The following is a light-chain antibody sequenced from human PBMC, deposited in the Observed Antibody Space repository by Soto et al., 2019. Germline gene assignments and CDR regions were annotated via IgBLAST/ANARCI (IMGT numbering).Light chain of an antibody. CDR2: AAS. CDR1: QGISSY. CDR3: QQLNSYPFT. V-gene: IGKV1-9*01. J-gene: IGKJ4*01. Sequence: DIQLTQSPSFLSASVGDRVTITCRASQGISSYLAWYQQKPGKAPKLLIYAASTLQSGVPSRFSSSGSGTEFTLTISSLQPEDFATYYCQQLNSYPFTFGGGTKVDIK.